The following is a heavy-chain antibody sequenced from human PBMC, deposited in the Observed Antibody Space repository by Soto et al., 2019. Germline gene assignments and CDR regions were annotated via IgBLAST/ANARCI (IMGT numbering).Heavy chain of an antibody. CDR1: GFTFSGSA. Sequence: EVPLVESGGGLVQPGGSLKLSCAASGFTFSGSAMHWVRQASGKGLEWVGRIRSKVNSYATAYAASVKGRFTISRDDSKNTAYLQMNSLKTDDTAVYYCTRHLADCWGQGTLVTVSS. J-gene: IGHJ4*02. V-gene: IGHV3-73*01. CDR3: TRHLADC. D-gene: IGHD3-16*01. CDR2: IRSKVNSYAT.